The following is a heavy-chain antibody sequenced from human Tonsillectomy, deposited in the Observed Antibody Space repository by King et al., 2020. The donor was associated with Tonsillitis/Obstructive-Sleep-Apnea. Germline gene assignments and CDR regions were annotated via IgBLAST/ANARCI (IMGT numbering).Heavy chain of an antibody. Sequence: VQLVESGGGLVEPGGSLRLSCAASGFTFSNAWMSWVRQAPGKGLEWAGRIKSKTEGGTRDYAAPVKGRFTISRDDSKNTLYLQMNSLKTEDTAVYYCTTLWWRAVARDYWGQGTLVTVSS. CDR2: IKSKTEGGTR. D-gene: IGHD2-21*01. CDR3: TTLWWRAVARDY. J-gene: IGHJ4*02. V-gene: IGHV3-15*01. CDR1: GFTFSNAW.